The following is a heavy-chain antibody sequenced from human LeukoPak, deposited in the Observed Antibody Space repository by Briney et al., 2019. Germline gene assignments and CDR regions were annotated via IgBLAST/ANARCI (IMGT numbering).Heavy chain of an antibody. CDR2: ISSSSSYI. CDR1: GFTFSSYS. V-gene: IGHV3-21*01. Sequence: GGSLRLSCAASGFTFSSYSMNWVRQAPGKGLEWVSSISSSSSYIYYADSVKGRFTISRDNAKNSLYLQMNSLRAEDTAVYYCARVNKVGPFDHWGQGTLVTVSS. CDR3: ARVNKVGPFDH. J-gene: IGHJ4*02.